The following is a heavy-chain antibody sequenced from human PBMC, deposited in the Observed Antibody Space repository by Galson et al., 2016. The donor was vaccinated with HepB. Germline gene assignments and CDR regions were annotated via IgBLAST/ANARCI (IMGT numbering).Heavy chain of an antibody. CDR3: ARSLTGSYDFWGAICNYYAIDV. J-gene: IGHJ6*02. V-gene: IGHV5-51*01. D-gene: IGHD3-3*01. CDR1: GYTFGSYW. Sequence: QSGAEVKNPGESLKISCRGSGYTFGSYWIGWVRQMPGKGLEWMGIIYPGDFDTRYSPSFQGQVTISVDNSISTAYLQWSSLKASDTAMYYCARSLTGSYDFWGAICNYYAIDVWGQGT. CDR2: IYPGDFDT.